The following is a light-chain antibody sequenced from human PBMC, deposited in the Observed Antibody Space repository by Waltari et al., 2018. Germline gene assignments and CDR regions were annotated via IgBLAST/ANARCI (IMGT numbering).Light chain of an antibody. Sequence: QSALTQPPSASGSPGQSVTISCPGTSSDVGGYEYVSWYQQHPGKTPKLMILEVTKRPSGVPDRFSGSKSGNTASLTVSGLQPEDEADYYCTSYAASNTLIFGGGTRLTVL. CDR1: SSDVGGYEY. J-gene: IGLJ2*01. CDR2: EVT. CDR3: TSYAASNTLI. V-gene: IGLV2-8*01.